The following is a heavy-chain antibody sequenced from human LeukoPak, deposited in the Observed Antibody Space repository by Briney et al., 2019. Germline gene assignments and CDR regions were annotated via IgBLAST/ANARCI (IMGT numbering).Heavy chain of an antibody. D-gene: IGHD3-3*01. CDR3: ARGKLRFLEWLSGKRNYFDY. Sequence: GASVEVSCKASGYTFTSYGISWVRQAPGQGLEWMGWISAYNGNTNYAQKLQGRVTMTTDTSTSTAYMELRSLRSEDTAVYYCARGKLRFLEWLSGKRNYFDYWGQGTLVTVSS. CDR2: ISAYNGNT. CDR1: GYTFTSYG. V-gene: IGHV1-18*01. J-gene: IGHJ4*02.